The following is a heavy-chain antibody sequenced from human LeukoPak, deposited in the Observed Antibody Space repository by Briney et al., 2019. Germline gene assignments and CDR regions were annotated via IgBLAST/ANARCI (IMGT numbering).Heavy chain of an antibody. V-gene: IGHV3-64*01. J-gene: IGHJ4*02. CDR1: GFTFSSYA. D-gene: IGHD5-12*01. CDR3: ARNSGYDYAFDY. CDR2: ISSNGGST. Sequence: PGGSLRLSCAASGFTFSSYAMHWVRQAPGKGLEYVSAISSNGGSTYYANSVKGRFTISRDNSKNTLYLQMGSLRAEDMAVYYCARNSGYDYAFDYWGQGTLVTVSS.